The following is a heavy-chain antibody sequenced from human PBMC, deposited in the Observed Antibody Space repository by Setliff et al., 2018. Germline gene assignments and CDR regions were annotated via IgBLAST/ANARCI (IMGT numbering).Heavy chain of an antibody. CDR3: ARARNKYGAFDY. V-gene: IGHV3-23*01. J-gene: IGHJ4*02. CDR2: ISGSGGTT. CDR1: GFTFSSYA. D-gene: IGHD4-17*01. Sequence: AGGSLRLSCAASGFTFSSYAMSWVRQAPGKGLEWVSTISGSGGTTYYADSVKGRFTISRDNSKNTLYLQMNSLRAEDTAVYYCARARNKYGAFDYWGQGTLVTVS.